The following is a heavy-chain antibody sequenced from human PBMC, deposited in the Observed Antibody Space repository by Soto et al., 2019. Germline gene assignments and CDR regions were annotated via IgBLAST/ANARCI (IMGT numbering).Heavy chain of an antibody. Sequence: GGSLRLSCAASGFTFSSYGMHWVRQAPGKGLEWVAVISYDGSNKYYADSVKGRFTISRDNSKNTLYLQMNSLRAEDTAVYYCAKAGGYSGYDPYYFDYWGQGTLVTVS. CDR2: ISYDGSNK. J-gene: IGHJ4*02. V-gene: IGHV3-30*18. CDR3: AKAGGYSGYDPYYFDY. CDR1: GFTFSSYG. D-gene: IGHD5-12*01.